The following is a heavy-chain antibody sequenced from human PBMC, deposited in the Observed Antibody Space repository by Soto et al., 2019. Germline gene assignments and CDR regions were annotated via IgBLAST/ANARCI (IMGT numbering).Heavy chain of an antibody. J-gene: IGHJ5*02. V-gene: IGHV4-34*01. D-gene: IGHD2-15*01. Sequence: QGQLQQWGAGLLKPSETLSLTCAVYGGSFSGYYWSWIRQPPGKGLEWSGEINHSGSTNYNPSLKSRVTISVDTSKNQLSLQLSSVTAADTAVYYCARERSRVAWFDPWGQGTLVTVSS. CDR2: INHSGST. CDR3: ARERSRVAWFDP. CDR1: GGSFSGYY.